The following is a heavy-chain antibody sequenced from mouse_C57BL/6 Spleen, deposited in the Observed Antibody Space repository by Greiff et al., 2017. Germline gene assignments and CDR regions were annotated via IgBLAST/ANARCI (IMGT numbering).Heavy chain of an antibody. CDR2: IDPETGGT. D-gene: IGHD2-5*01. CDR3: TTYYSKGGYDY. CDR1: GYTFTDYE. J-gene: IGHJ2*01. Sequence: QVQLQQSGAELVRPGASVTLSCKASGYTFTDYEMHWVKQTPVHGLEWIGAIDPETGGTAYNQKFKGKAILTADKSSSTAYMELRSLTSEDSAVYYCTTYYSKGGYDYWGQGTTLTVSS. V-gene: IGHV1-15*01.